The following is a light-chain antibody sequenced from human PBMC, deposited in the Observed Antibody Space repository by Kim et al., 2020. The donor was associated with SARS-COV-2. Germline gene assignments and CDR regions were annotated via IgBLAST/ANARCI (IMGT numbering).Light chain of an antibody. V-gene: IGKV3-20*01. CDR2: GAS. CDR1: QGVTSRN. J-gene: IGKJ1*01. Sequence: SPGERATLSCRASQGVTSRNLAWYQQKPGQAPRLLIYGASSRAIGIPDRFSGSGSGTDFTLIITRLEPEDFAVYYCQQYGSSPRTFGQGTKWIS. CDR3: QQYGSSPRT.